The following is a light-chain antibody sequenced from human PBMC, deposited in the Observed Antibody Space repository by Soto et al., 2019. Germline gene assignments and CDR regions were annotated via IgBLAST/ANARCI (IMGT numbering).Light chain of an antibody. J-gene: IGLJ2*01. Sequence: SYELTQPPSVSVSPGQTASITCSGDKLGDKYACWYQQKPGQSPVLVIYQDSKRPSGIPERFSGSNSGNTATLTISGTQAMDEAYYYCQAWDSSTAVVFGGVTKLTLL. CDR2: QDS. V-gene: IGLV3-1*01. CDR1: KLGDKY. CDR3: QAWDSSTAVV.